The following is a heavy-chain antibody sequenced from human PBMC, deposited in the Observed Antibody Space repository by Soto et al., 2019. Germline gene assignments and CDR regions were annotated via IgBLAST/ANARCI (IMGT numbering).Heavy chain of an antibody. J-gene: IGHJ4*02. Sequence: PSETLSLTCTVSGDSISSSNYYWGWLRQPPGKGLEWIGSIYYSGSTNYNPSLKSRVTISVDTSKNQFSLKLSSVTAADTAVYYCARDFTGYFDYWGQGTLVTVSS. CDR2: IYYSGST. CDR1: GDSISSSNYY. V-gene: IGHV4-39*07. CDR3: ARDFTGYFDY. D-gene: IGHD3-10*01.